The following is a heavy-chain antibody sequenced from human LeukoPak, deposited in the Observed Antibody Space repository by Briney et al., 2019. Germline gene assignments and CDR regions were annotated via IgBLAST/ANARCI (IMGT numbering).Heavy chain of an antibody. V-gene: IGHV3-30*02. CDR1: GFTFSSYG. CDR3: AKDRNAPSQWEQPPYYFYGMDV. J-gene: IGHJ6*02. D-gene: IGHD1-26*01. Sequence: PGGSLRLSCAASGFTFSSYGMHWVRQAPGKGLEWVAVIWYDGSNKYYADSVKGRFTISRDNSKNTLYLQMNSLRAEDTAVYYCAKDRNAPSQWEQPPYYFYGMDVWGQGTTVTVSS. CDR2: IWYDGSNK.